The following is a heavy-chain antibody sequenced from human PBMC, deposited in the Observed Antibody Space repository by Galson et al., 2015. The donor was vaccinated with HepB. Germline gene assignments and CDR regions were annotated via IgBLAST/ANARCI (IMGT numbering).Heavy chain of an antibody. J-gene: IGHJ4*02. CDR2: INPNSGGT. CDR3: ARAGGKVSMIAHYYFDY. CDR1: GSTFTGYY. Sequence: SVKVSCKASGSTFTGYYMHWVRQAPGQGLEWMGWINPNSGGTNYAQKFQGRVTMTRDTSISTAYMEPSRLRSDDTAVYYCARAGGKVSMIAHYYFDYWGQGTLVTVSS. V-gene: IGHV1-2*02. D-gene: IGHD3-22*01.